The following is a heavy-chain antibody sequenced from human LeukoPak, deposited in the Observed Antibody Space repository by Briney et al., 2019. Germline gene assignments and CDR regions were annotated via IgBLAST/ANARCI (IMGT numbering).Heavy chain of an antibody. D-gene: IGHD5-12*01. J-gene: IGHJ2*01. CDR2: INPNSGGT. Sequence: ASVKVSCKASGYTFTGYYMHWVRQAPGQGLEWMGWINPNSGGTNYAQKFQGRVTMTRDTSISTAYMELSRLRSDDTAVYYCARDYRGRGYSGYDGWYFDLWGRGTLVTVSS. CDR1: GYTFTGYY. CDR3: ARDYRGRGYSGYDGWYFDL. V-gene: IGHV1-2*02.